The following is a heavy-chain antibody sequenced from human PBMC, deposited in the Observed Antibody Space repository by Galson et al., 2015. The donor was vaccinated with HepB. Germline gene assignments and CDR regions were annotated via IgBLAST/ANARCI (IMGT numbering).Heavy chain of an antibody. CDR2: ISYDGSNK. D-gene: IGHD3-22*01. J-gene: IGHJ3*02. CDR3: ARGFGSGYYGDAFDI. Sequence: SLRLSCAASGFTFSSYAMHWVRQAPGKGLEWVAVISYDGSNKYYADSVKGRFTISRDNSKNTLYLQMNSLRAEDTAVYYCARGFGSGYYGDAFDIWGQGTMVTVSS. CDR1: GFTFSSYA. V-gene: IGHV3-30-3*01.